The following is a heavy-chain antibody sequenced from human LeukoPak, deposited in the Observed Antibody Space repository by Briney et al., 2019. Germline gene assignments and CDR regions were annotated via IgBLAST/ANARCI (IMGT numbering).Heavy chain of an antibody. V-gene: IGHV4-59*08. CDR3: ARHDNDYVWGSYRTGYYFDY. J-gene: IGHJ4*02. CDR1: GGSISSYY. D-gene: IGHD3-16*02. CDR2: IYCSGST. Sequence: SETLSLTCTVSGGSISSYYWSWIRQPPGKGLEWVGYIYCSGSTNYNPSLKSRVTISVDTSKNQFSLKLSSVTAADTAVYYCARHDNDYVWGSYRTGYYFDYWGQGTLVTVSS.